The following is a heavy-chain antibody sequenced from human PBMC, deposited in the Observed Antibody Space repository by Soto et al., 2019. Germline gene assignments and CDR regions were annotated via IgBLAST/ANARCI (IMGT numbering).Heavy chain of an antibody. CDR1: GGTFSSYA. D-gene: IGHD2-2*01. CDR2: FIPIFGTE. Sequence: QVQLVQSGAEVKKPGSSVKVSCKASGGTFSSYAISWVRQAPGQGLEWMGGFIPIFGTENYAQKFQGRVTITADESTSTAYMELSNLRSEDTAVYYCARHVPAAGYYYGMDVWGQGTTVTVSS. CDR3: ARHVPAAGYYYGMDV. J-gene: IGHJ6*02. V-gene: IGHV1-69*12.